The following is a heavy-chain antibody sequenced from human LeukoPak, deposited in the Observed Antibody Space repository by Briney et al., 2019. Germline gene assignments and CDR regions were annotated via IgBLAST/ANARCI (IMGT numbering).Heavy chain of an antibody. CDR2: IYTSGST. Sequence: SQTLSLTCTVSGGSISSGSYYWSWIRQPAGKGLEWIGRIYTSGSTNYNPSLKSRVTISVDTSKNQFSLKLSSVTAADTAVYYCARDFRFLEWLLPEPAFDIWGQGTMVTVSS. D-gene: IGHD3-3*01. V-gene: IGHV4-61*02. CDR1: GGSISSGSYY. CDR3: ARDFRFLEWLLPEPAFDI. J-gene: IGHJ3*02.